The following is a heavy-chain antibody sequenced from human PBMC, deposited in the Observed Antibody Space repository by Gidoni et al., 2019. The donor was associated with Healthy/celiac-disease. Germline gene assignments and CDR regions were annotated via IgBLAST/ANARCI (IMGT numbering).Heavy chain of an antibody. D-gene: IGHD3-10*01. CDR1: GFTVSSDW. Sequence: VQPVETGGGLVQPGGALRRAWAASGFTVSSDWMSWVREAPGKRLEVVANIETDGSEKYCVYSVKRRFTISGDNAKTSLYLKGISLRAEDTALYYCARDGLWFGDPSVGDYWGQGTLVTVSS. J-gene: IGHJ4*02. CDR3: ARDGLWFGDPSVGDY. CDR2: IETDGSEK. V-gene: IGHV3-7*03.